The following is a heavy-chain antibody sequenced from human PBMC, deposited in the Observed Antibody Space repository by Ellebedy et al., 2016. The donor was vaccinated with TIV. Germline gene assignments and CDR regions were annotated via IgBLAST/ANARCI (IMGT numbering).Heavy chain of an antibody. J-gene: IGHJ4*02. Sequence: ASVKVSXXASGYTFTSYYMHWVRQAPGQGLEWMGIINPSGGNTGYAQKFQGRVTMTRNTSISTAYMELSSLRSEDTAVYYCARGGARYCSSTSCLDYWGQGTLVTVSS. D-gene: IGHD2-2*01. CDR2: INPSGGNT. CDR3: ARGGARYCSSTSCLDY. CDR1: GYTFTSYY. V-gene: IGHV1-46*01.